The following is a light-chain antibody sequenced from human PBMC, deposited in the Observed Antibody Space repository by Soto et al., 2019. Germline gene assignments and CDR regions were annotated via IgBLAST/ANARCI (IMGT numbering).Light chain of an antibody. CDR1: SSDVGAYDF. CDR3: SSYTSRSTLV. V-gene: IGLV2-14*01. Sequence: QSALTQPASVSGSPGQSITISCTGTSSDVGAYDFVSWYQHYPGKAPKLVTFDVTHRPPGISDRFSGSKSANTASLTICGLQAEDEAFYYCSSYTSRSTLVFGGGTKVTVL. J-gene: IGLJ1*01. CDR2: DVT.